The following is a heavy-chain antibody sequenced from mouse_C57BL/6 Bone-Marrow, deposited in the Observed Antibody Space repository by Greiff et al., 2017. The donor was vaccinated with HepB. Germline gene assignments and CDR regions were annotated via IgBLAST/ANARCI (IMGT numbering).Heavy chain of an antibody. CDR2: INPGSGGT. CDR1: GYAFTNYL. V-gene: IGHV1-54*01. CDR3: ARWSLPGAMDY. D-gene: IGHD6-2*01. Sequence: QVQLQQSGAELVRPGTSVKVSCKASGYAFTNYLIEWVKQRPGQGLEWIGVINPGSGGTNYNEKFKGKATLTADKSSSTAYMQLSSLTSEDSAVYVCARWSLPGAMDYWGQGTSVTVSS. J-gene: IGHJ4*01.